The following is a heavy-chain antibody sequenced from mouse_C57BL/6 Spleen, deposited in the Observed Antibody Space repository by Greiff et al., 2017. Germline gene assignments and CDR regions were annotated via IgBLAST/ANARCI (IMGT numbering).Heavy chain of an antibody. CDR2: IYPRSGNT. D-gene: IGHD6-2*01. J-gene: IGHJ3*01. V-gene: IGHV1-81*01. CDR3: ARGESFAY. CDR1: GYTFTSYG. Sequence: VQVEESGAELARPGASVKLSCKASGYTFTSYGISWVKQRTGQGLEWIGEIYPRSGNTYYNEKFKGKATLTADKSSSTAYMELRSLTSEDSAVYFCARGESFAYWGQGTLVTVSA.